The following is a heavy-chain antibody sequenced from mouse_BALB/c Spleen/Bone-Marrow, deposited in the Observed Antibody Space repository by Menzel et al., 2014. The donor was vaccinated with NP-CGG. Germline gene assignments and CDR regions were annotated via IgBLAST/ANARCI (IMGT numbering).Heavy chain of an antibody. CDR3: ASYRDGWDVEV. D-gene: IGHD2-14*01. CDR1: GFNIKDTY. V-gene: IGHV14-3*02. Sequence: LQHPGAVLVKPGSSVKLSCIASGFNIKDTYMPWVKQRPEQGLEWIGRIDPADGNTKYDPKFQGKATITADTSSNTAYLQLSSLTSEDTAVYYCASYRDGWDVEVWGAGTTVT. J-gene: IGHJ1*01. CDR2: IDPADGNT.